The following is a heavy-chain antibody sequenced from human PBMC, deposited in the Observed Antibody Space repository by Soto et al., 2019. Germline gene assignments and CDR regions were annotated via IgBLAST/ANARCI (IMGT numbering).Heavy chain of an antibody. D-gene: IGHD2-8*01. CDR2: IYHSGST. J-gene: IGHJ4*02. CDR1: GGPISSGGYS. CDR3: ARGSRMVYATLFDY. V-gene: IGHV4-30-2*01. Sequence: SETLSLTCAVSGGPISSGGYSWSWIRQPPGKGLEWIGYIYHSGSTYYNPSLKSRVTISVDRSKNQFSLKLSSVTAADTAVYYRARGSRMVYATLFDYWGQGTLVTVSS.